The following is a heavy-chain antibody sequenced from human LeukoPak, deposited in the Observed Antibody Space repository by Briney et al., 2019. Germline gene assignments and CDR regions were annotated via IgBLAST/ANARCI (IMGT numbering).Heavy chain of an antibody. V-gene: IGHV3-48*03. CDR1: GFTFSSYE. CDR2: ISSSGSTI. D-gene: IGHD1-26*01. CDR3: AKSLGTQWELYDY. Sequence: GGSLRLSCAASGFTFSSYEMNWVRQAPGKGLEWVSYISSSGSTIYYADSVKGRFTISRDNSKNTLYLQMNSLGAEDTAVYYCAKSLGTQWELYDYWGQGTLVTVSS. J-gene: IGHJ4*02.